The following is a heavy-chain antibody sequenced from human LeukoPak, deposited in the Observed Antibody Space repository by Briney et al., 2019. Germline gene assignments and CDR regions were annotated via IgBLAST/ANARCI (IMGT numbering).Heavy chain of an antibody. J-gene: IGHJ4*02. CDR3: ARDPRFSPFDY. CDR2: IYHSGST. V-gene: IGHV4-38-2*02. CDR1: GYSISSGYY. Sequence: SETLSLTCTASGYSISSGYYWGWIRQPPGKGLEWIGSIYHSGSTYYNPSLKSRVTISVDTSKNQFSLKLSSVTAADTAVYYCARDPRFSPFDYWGQGTLVTVSS.